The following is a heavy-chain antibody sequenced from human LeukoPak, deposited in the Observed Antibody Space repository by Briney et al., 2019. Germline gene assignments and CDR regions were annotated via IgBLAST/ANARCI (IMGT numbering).Heavy chain of an antibody. CDR3: ARGLDSSGYYHEDWFDP. V-gene: IGHV4-59*01. CDR2: IYYSGST. J-gene: IGHJ5*02. D-gene: IGHD3-22*01. CDR1: GGSISSYY. Sequence: PSETLSLTCTVSGGSISSYYWSWIRQPPGKGLEWIGYIYYSGSTNYNPSLKSRVTISVDTSKNQFSLKLSSVTAADTAVYYCARGLDSSGYYHEDWFDPWGQGTLVTVSS.